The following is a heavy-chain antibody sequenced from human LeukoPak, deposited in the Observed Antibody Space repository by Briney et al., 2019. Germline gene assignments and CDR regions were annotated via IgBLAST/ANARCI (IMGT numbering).Heavy chain of an antibody. V-gene: IGHV4-59*01. CDR1: GGSFSGYY. CDR3: ARGQMTTLSTWIQLLLDS. D-gene: IGHD5-18*01. J-gene: IGHJ5*01. CDR2: IYDSGST. Sequence: SETLSLTCAVYGGSFSGYYWSWIRQPPGKGLEWIGYIYDSGSTNYNPSLKSRVTISVDTSKNQFSLKLTSVTAADTAVYYCARGQMTTLSTWIQLLLDSWGQGTLVTVSS.